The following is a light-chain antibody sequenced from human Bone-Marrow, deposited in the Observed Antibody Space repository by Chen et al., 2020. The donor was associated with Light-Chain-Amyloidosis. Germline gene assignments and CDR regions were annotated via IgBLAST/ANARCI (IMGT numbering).Light chain of an antibody. CDR3: QQRSNWPPGFT. V-gene: IGKV3-11*01. J-gene: IGKJ3*01. CDR1: QSVSSY. Sequence: EIVLTQSPATLSLSPGERATLSCRASQSVSSYLAWYQQKPGQAPRLLMYDASNRATGIPARFSGSGSGTDFTLPISSLEPEDFAVYYCQQRSNWPPGFTFGPGTKVDIK. CDR2: DAS.